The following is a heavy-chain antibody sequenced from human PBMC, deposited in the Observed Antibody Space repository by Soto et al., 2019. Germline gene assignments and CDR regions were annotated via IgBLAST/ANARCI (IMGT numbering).Heavy chain of an antibody. CDR1: AFTFSSYA. Sequence: GGSLRLSCAPSAFTFSSYAMHWVRQAPGKGLEWVAVISYDGSNKYYADSVKGGFTISRDNSENTLYLQMNSLRSEDTAVYYCASFDSRQWLVQDDWGKGT. CDR3: ASFDSRQWLVQDD. V-gene: IGHV3-30-3*01. CDR2: ISYDGSNK. D-gene: IGHD6-19*01. J-gene: IGHJ4*02.